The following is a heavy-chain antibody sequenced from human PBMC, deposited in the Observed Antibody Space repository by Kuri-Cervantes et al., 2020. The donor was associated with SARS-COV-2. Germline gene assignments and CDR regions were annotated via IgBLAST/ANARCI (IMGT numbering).Heavy chain of an antibody. CDR2: ISYDGSNK. V-gene: IGHV3-30-3*01. D-gene: IGHD3-22*01. CDR3: ALSSGYYYPNAGFDY. J-gene: IGHJ4*02. CDR1: GFTFSSYA. Sequence: GGSLRLSCAASGFTFSSYAMHWVRQAPGKGLEWVAVISYDGSNKYYADSVKGRFTISRDNSKNTLYLQMNSLRAEDTAVYYCALSSGYYYPNAGFDYWGQGTRVTGYS.